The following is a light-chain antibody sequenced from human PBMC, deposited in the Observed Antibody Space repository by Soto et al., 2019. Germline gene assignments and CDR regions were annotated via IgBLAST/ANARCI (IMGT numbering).Light chain of an antibody. CDR2: DVS. V-gene: IGLV2-14*01. J-gene: IGLJ1*01. CDR1: SSDVGGYKY. Sequence: QSVRTQPASVSGSPGQSITISCSETSSDVGGYKYVSWYQQHPGKAPKLMIYDVSNRPSGVSNRFSGSKSGNTASLTISGLQAEDEADYYCSSYTSSSTGVFGTGTKLTVL. CDR3: SSYTSSSTGV.